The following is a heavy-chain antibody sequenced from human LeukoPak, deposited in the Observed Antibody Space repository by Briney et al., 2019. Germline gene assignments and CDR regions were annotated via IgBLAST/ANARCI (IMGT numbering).Heavy chain of an antibody. V-gene: IGHV3-48*03. CDR2: ISSSGSTI. J-gene: IGHJ4*02. Sequence: PGGSLRLSCAASGFTFSSYEMNWVRQAPGKGLEWVSYISSSGSTIYYADSVKGRFTISRDNAKNSLYLQMNSLRAEDTAVYYCARGTFLAVSDFDYWGQGTLVTVSS. CDR1: GFTFSSYE. D-gene: IGHD2/OR15-2a*01. CDR3: ARGTFLAVSDFDY.